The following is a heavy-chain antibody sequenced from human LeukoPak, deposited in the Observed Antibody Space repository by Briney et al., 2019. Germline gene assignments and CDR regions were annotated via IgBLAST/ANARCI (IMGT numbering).Heavy chain of an antibody. V-gene: IGHV6-1*01. CDR3: ARRLTQYDCFDP. CDR2: TYYKSKWFN. CDR1: GDSVSGSSGT. D-gene: IGHD2-2*01. Sequence: SQTLSLTCTISGDSVSGSSGTWNWIRQSPSRGLEWLGRTYYKSKWFNDYAVSVKSRITINPDTSKNQFSLHLNSVTPEDTAVYYCARRLTQYDCFDPWGQGILVTVSS. J-gene: IGHJ5*02.